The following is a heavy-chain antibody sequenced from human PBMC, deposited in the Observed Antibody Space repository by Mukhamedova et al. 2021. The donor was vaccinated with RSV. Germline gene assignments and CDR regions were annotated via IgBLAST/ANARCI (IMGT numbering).Heavy chain of an antibody. CDR2: IYHTGTA. CDR1: STW. V-gene: IGHV4-4*02. J-gene: IGHJ4*02. Sequence: STWGSWVRQSPGQGLEWIGEIYHTGTANYNPSLGGRVTISQDKSKNQLSLKLSSVTAADTAVYYCARAGEYYFASGSYYNDYWGQGILV. CDR3: ARAGEYYFASGSYYNDY. D-gene: IGHD3-10*01.